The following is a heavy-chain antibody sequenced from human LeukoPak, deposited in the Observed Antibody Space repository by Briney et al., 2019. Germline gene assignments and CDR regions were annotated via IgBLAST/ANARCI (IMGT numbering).Heavy chain of an antibody. Sequence: GRSLRLSCAASGFTFSSYGMHWVRQAPGKGLEWVGRIKSKTDGGTTDYATPVKGRFTISRDDSKNTLYLQMNSLKTEDTAVYYCTTYLLPGVNWFDPWGQGTLVTVSS. CDR2: IKSKTDGGTT. CDR1: GFTFSSYG. V-gene: IGHV3-15*01. D-gene: IGHD1-14*01. J-gene: IGHJ5*02. CDR3: TTYLLPGVNWFDP.